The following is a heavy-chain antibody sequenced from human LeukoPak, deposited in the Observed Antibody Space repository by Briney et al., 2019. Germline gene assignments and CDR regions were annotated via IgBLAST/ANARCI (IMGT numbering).Heavy chain of an antibody. Sequence: PSETLSLTCTVSGGSISSYYWSWIRQPPGKGLEWIGYIYYSGSTNYNPSLKSRVTISVDTSKNQFSLKLSSVTAADTAVYYCASALTTVTQFDYWGQGTLVTVSS. D-gene: IGHD4-17*01. J-gene: IGHJ4*02. CDR1: GGSISSYY. V-gene: IGHV4-59*08. CDR3: ASALTTVTQFDY. CDR2: IYYSGST.